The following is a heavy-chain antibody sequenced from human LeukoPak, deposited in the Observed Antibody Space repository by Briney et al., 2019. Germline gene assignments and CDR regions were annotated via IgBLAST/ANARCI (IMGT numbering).Heavy chain of an antibody. CDR3: ARDYFGSGSKSYFDS. CDR1: GFTFSSYW. J-gene: IGHJ4*02. V-gene: IGHV3-74*01. Sequence: PGGSLRLSCAASGFTFSSYWMHWVRQTPGKGLVWVSRINSDGSSTRYADSVKGRFTISRDNAKNTLYLQMNSLRAEDTAMYYCARDYFGSGSKSYFDSWGQGTLVTVSS. D-gene: IGHD3-10*01. CDR2: INSDGSST.